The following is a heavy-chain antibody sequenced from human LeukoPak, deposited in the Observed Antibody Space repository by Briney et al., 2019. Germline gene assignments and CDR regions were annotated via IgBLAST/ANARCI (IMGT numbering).Heavy chain of an antibody. CDR2: IYPGDSDT. J-gene: IGHJ4*02. CDR3: ARHALRDGYNYGGYFDY. CDR1: GYRFTSYW. Sequence: GESLQISCKGGGYRFTSYWIGWVRQMPGKGGEWMGIIYPGDSDTRYSPSFQGQVTISADKSISTAYLQWSSLKASDTAMYYCARHALRDGYNYGGYFDYWGQGTLVTVSS. V-gene: IGHV5-51*01. D-gene: IGHD5-24*01.